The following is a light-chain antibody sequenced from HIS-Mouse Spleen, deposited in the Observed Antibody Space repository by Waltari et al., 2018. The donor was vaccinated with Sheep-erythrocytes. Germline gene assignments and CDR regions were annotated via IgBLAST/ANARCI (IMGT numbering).Light chain of an antibody. CDR3: SSYTSSSTVV. CDR1: SSDVGGYNY. J-gene: IGLJ2*01. V-gene: IGLV2-14*03. CDR2: DVS. Sequence: QSALTQPASVSGSPGQSITISCTGTSSDVGGYNYVSWYQPHPDKAPKLMIYDVSNRPSGLSNRFSGSKSGNTASLTISGLQAEDEADYYCSSYTSSSTVVFGGGTKLTVL.